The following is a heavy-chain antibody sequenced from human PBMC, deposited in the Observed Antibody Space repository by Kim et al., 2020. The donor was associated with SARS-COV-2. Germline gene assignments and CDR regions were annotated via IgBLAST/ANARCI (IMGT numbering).Heavy chain of an antibody. J-gene: IGHJ5*02. D-gene: IGHD3-9*01. CDR1: GGSFSGYY. Sequence: SETLSLTCAVYGGSFSGYYWSWIRQPPGKGLEWIGEINHSGSTNYNPSLKSRVTISVDTSKNQFSLKLSSVTAADTAVYYCARGGGDFDWLSHDPVNWFDPWGQGTLVTVAS. V-gene: IGHV4-34*01. CDR3: ARGGGDFDWLSHDPVNWFDP. CDR2: INHSGST.